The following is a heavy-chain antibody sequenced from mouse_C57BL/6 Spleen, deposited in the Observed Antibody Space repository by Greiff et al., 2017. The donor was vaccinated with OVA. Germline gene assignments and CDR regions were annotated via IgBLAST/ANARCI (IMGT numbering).Heavy chain of an antibody. CDR3: ASRPEGDYYGSRYFDV. V-gene: IGHV1-26*01. CDR2: INPNNGGT. D-gene: IGHD1-1*01. CDR1: GYTFTDYY. Sequence: EVQLQQSGPELVKPGASVKISCKASGYTFTDYYMNWVKQSHGKSLEWIGDINPNNGGTSYNQKFKGKATLTVDKSSSTAYMELRSLTSEDSAVYYCASRPEGDYYGSRYFDVWGTGTTVTVSS. J-gene: IGHJ1*03.